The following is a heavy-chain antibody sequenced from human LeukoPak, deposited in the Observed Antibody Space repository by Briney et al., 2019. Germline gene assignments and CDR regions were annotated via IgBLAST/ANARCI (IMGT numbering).Heavy chain of an antibody. CDR2: ISAYNGNT. V-gene: IGHV1-18*01. Sequence: GASVKVSCKASGYTFTSYGISWVRQAPGQGLEWMGWISAYNGNTNYAQKLQGRVTMTTDTSTSTAYMELTSLKSDDTAVYYCARKPGTSSALYYFDYWGQGTLVTVSS. D-gene: IGHD3-22*01. J-gene: IGHJ4*02. CDR3: ARKPGTSSALYYFDY. CDR1: GYTFTSYG.